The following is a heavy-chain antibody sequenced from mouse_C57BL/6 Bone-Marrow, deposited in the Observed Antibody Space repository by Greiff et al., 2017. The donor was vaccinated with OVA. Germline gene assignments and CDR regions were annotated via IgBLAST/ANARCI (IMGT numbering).Heavy chain of an antibody. V-gene: IGHV5-6*02. CDR2: ISSGGSYT. J-gene: IGHJ2*01. D-gene: IGHD2-2*01. CDR3: ARHGGGYPYYFDD. Sequence: EVKLVESGGDLVKPGGSLKLSCAASGFTFSSYGMSWVRQTPDKRLEWVATISSGGSYTYYPDSVKGRFTISRDNAKNTLYLQMSSLKSEDTAMYYCARHGGGYPYYFDDWGQGTTLTVSS. CDR1: GFTFSSYG.